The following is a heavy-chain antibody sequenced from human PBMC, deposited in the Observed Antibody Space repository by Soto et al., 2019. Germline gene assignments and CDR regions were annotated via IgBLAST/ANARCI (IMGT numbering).Heavy chain of an antibody. D-gene: IGHD6-13*01. CDR2: IHSSGST. Sequence: TLSLTCTVSGASMNGYHWSWIRQPAGKGLECIGHIHSSGSTNYNPSLKSRVTMSVDTSKNQFSLRLMSLTAADTAVYYCARDQGLAAAGITWFEPWGQGSLVSVS. J-gene: IGHJ5*02. CDR3: ARDQGLAAAGITWFEP. V-gene: IGHV4-4*07. CDR1: GASMNGYH.